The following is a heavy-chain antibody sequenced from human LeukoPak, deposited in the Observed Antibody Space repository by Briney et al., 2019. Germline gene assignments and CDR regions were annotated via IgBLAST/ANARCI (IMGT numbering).Heavy chain of an antibody. D-gene: IGHD3-22*01. Sequence: SETLSLTCTVSGGSLSSYYWSWIRQPPGKGLEWIGYIYYSGSTNYNPSLKSRVTISVDTSKNQFSLKLSSVTAADTAVYYCARDRVSGYYDSSGSYYYYYYGMDVWGQGTTVTVSS. CDR1: GGSLSSYY. J-gene: IGHJ6*02. V-gene: IGHV4-59*01. CDR2: IYYSGST. CDR3: ARDRVSGYYDSSGSYYYYYYGMDV.